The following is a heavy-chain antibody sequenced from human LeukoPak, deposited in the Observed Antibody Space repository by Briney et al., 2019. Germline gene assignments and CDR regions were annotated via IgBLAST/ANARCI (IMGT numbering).Heavy chain of an antibody. CDR1: GGSISSGGYY. J-gene: IGHJ4*02. V-gene: IGHV4-31*03. D-gene: IGHD1-26*01. CDR3: ARAAYSGSYHSDY. Sequence: PSETLSLTCTVSGGSISSGGYYWSWIRQHPRKGLEWIGYIYYSGSTYYNPSLKSRVTISVDTSKNQFSLKLSSVTAADTAVYYCARAAYSGSYHSDYWGQGTLVTVSS. CDR2: IYYSGST.